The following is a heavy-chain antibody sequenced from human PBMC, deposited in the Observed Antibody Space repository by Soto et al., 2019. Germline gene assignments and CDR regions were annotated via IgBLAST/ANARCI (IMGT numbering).Heavy chain of an antibody. J-gene: IGHJ5*02. CDR1: GGSISSYY. CDR3: ARGDRPGAAGWFDP. CDR2: IYYSGST. D-gene: IGHD6-13*01. Sequence: KTSETLSLTCTVSGGSISSYYWSWIRQPPGKGLEWIGYIYYSGSTNYNPSLKSRVTISVDTSKNQFSLKLSSVTAADTAVYYCARGDRPGAAGWFDPWGQGTLVTVSS. V-gene: IGHV4-59*01.